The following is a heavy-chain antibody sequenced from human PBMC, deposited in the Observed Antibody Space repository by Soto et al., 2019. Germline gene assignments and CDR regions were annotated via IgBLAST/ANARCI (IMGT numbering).Heavy chain of an antibody. CDR2: INHSGST. CDR1: GGSFSGYY. D-gene: IGHD3-22*01. CDR3: AIDYYDSSGRPTIDY. Sequence: QVQLQQWGAGLLKPSETLSLTCAVYGGSFSGYYWSWIRQPPGKGLEWIGEINHSGSTNYNPSLKRRVTISVDTSKSQFSLKLSSVTAVDTAVYYCAIDYYDSSGRPTIDYWGQGTLVTVSS. V-gene: IGHV4-34*01. J-gene: IGHJ4*02.